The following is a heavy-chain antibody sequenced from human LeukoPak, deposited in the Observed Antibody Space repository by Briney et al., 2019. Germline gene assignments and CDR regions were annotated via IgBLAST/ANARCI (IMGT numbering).Heavy chain of an antibody. V-gene: IGHV3-74*01. CDR1: GFTFSTYW. J-gene: IGHJ6*03. CDR2: INSDGSST. D-gene: IGHD3-3*01. CDR3: AKVGFLESPEYHYSMDV. Sequence: GGSLRLSCAASGFTFSTYWMHWVRQAPGKGLVWVSRINSDGSSTNYADSVKGRFTISRHNSKNTLYLQMNSLRVEDTAVYYCAKVGFLESPEYHYSMDVWGKGTTVTVSS.